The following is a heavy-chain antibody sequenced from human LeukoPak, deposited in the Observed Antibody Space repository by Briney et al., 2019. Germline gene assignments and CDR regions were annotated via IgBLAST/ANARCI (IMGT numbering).Heavy chain of an antibody. CDR2: IYINGNT. V-gene: IGHV4-4*07. D-gene: IGHD6-13*01. CDR3: ARSETTVSWYSAEYFHY. Sequence: SETLSLTCTVSGGSISSYYWSCIRQPAGKGLEGIGGIYINGNTNQNPSLKSRVTLSLDTSNNQFSLKLTSVTAADTAVYYCARSETTVSWYSAEYFHYWGQGTLVTVSS. CDR1: GGSISSYY. J-gene: IGHJ4*02.